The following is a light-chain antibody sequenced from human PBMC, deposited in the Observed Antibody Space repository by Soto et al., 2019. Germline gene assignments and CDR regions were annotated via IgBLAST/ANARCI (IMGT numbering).Light chain of an antibody. CDR1: QSISNC. CDR3: QQAKSFPIT. V-gene: IGKV1-39*01. J-gene: IGKJ5*01. Sequence: DIQMTQSPSPLSASVGDRVTITCRTSQSISNCLNWYQQKPGKAPNLLISGASSLQSGVPSRFRGGGSGTDFILTITSLQPEDFATYFCQQAKSFPITFGQGTRLEIK. CDR2: GAS.